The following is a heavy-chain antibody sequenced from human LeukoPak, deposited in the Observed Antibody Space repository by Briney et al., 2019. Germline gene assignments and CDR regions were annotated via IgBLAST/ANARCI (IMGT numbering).Heavy chain of an antibody. CDR2: ISSSSSYI. CDR1: GFTFSSYS. D-gene: IGHD3-3*01. V-gene: IGHV3-21*01. Sequence: GGSLRLSCAASGFTFSSYSMNWVRQAPGKGLEWVSSISSSSSYIYYADSVKGRFTIPRDNAKNTLYLQMNSLRAEDTAVYYCARVRDNDFWSGYPTGDDAFDIWGQGTMVTVSS. CDR3: ARVRDNDFWSGYPTGDDAFDI. J-gene: IGHJ3*02.